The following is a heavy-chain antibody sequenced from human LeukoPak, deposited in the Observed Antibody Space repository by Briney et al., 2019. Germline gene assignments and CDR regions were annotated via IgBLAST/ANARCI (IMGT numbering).Heavy chain of an antibody. V-gene: IGHV4-34*01. J-gene: IGHJ4*02. Sequence: SETLSLTCAVYGGPFSGYYWSWIRQPPGKGLEWIGEINHSGSTNYNPSLKSRVTISVDTSKNQFSLKLSSVTAADTAAYYCASLGAEEGFDYWGQGTLVTVSS. CDR2: INHSGST. CDR1: GGPFSGYY. CDR3: ASLGAEEGFDY.